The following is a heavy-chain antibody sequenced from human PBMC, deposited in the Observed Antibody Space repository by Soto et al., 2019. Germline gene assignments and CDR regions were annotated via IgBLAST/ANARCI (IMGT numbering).Heavy chain of an antibody. Sequence: PSETLSLTCTVSGGSISSYYWSWIRQPPGKGLEWIGYIYYSGSTNYNPSLKSRVSISVYTSKNQFSLKLTSVTAADTAIYYCARARQYYDCELDPWGQGTLVTVSS. CDR1: GGSISSYY. V-gene: IGHV4-59*12. CDR2: IYYSGST. J-gene: IGHJ5*02. CDR3: ARARQYYDCELDP. D-gene: IGHD3-16*01.